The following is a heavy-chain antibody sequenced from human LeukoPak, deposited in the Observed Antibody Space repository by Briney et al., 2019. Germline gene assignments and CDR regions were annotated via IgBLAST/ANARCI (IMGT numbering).Heavy chain of an antibody. CDR3: AKAPVTSCRGAFCYPFDY. Sequence: GGSLRLSCAASGFTFSTYEMNWVRQAPGKGLEWISTISDSGNVIYYADSVRGRFTISRDNAKNSLYLQMNSLRAEDTAVYYCAKAPVTSCRGAFCYPFDYWGQGTLVTVSS. CDR1: GFTFSTYE. V-gene: IGHV3-48*03. D-gene: IGHD2-15*01. J-gene: IGHJ4*02. CDR2: ISDSGNVI.